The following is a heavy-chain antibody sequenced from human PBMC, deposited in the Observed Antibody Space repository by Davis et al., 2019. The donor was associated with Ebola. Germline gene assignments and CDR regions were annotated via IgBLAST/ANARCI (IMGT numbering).Heavy chain of an antibody. CDR3: AKEGGGVSSLYYYGMDV. D-gene: IGHD5/OR15-5a*01. CDR1: GGSISSSNW. J-gene: IGHJ6*02. Sequence: SETLSLTCAVSGGSISSSNWWSWIRQPPGKGLEWIGYIYYSGSTNYNPSLKSRVTISVDTSKNQFSLKLSSVTAADTAVYYCAKEGGGVSSLYYYGMDVWGQGTTVTVSS. V-gene: IGHV4-61*01. CDR2: IYYSGST.